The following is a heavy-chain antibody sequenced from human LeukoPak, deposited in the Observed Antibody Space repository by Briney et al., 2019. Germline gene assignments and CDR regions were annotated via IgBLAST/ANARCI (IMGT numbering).Heavy chain of an antibody. CDR2: ISDTDGSR. J-gene: IGHJ4*02. D-gene: IGHD3-22*01. Sequence: GGSLRLSCAASGFTFSSNDMSWVRQAPGKGLEWVSGISDTDGSRSYADSVKGRFTISRDNAKSSLYLQMNSLRAGDTAIYYCARDKGDYDTSGSLFVLGGQGTLVTVSS. V-gene: IGHV3-23*01. CDR1: GFTFSSND. CDR3: ARDKGDYDTSGSLFVL.